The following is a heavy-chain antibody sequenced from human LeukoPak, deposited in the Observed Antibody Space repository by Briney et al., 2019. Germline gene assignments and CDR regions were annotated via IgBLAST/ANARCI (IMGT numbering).Heavy chain of an antibody. CDR1: GDSVSSNSAA. V-gene: IGHV6-1*01. J-gene: IGHJ4*02. CDR3: ARDLPLNPGYSSSYDY. D-gene: IGHD6-13*01. Sequence: SQTLSLTCAISGDSVSSNSAAWNWIRQSPSRGLEWLGRTYYRSKWYNDYAVSVKSRITINPDTSKNQFSLQLNSVTPEDTAVYYCARDLPLNPGYSSSYDYWGQGTLVTVSS. CDR2: TYYRSKWYN.